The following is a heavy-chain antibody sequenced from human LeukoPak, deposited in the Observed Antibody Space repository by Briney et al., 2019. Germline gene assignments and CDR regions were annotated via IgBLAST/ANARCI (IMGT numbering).Heavy chain of an antibody. D-gene: IGHD3-22*01. V-gene: IGHV4-39*01. CDR3: ARPSYYYDSSGYWPRKLNWYFDL. J-gene: IGHJ2*01. CDR1: GGSISSSSYY. CDR2: IYYSGST. Sequence: PSETLSLTCTVSGGSISSSSYYWGWIRQPPGKGLEWIGSIYYSGSTYYNPSLKSRVTISVDTSKNQFSLKLSSVTAADTAVYYCARPSYYYDSSGYWPRKLNWYFDLWGRGTLVTVSS.